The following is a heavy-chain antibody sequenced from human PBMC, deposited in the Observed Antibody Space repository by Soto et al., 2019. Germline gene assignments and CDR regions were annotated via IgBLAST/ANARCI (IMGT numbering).Heavy chain of an antibody. J-gene: IGHJ6*02. CDR2: ISGSGGST. D-gene: IGHD4-4*01. CDR3: AKGSDDYRNYEDYYYGMDV. CDR1: GFTFSSYA. V-gene: IGHV3-23*01. Sequence: GGSLRLSCAASGFTFSSYAMSWVRQAPGKGLEWVSAISGSGGSTYYADSVKGRFTISRDNSKNTLYLQMNSLRAEDTAVYYCAKGSDDYRNYEDYYYGMDVWGQGTTVTVSS.